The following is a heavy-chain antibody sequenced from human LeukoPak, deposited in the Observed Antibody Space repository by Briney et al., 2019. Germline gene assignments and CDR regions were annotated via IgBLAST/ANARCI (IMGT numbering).Heavy chain of an antibody. J-gene: IGHJ6*03. CDR2: INPNGGRT. Sequence: GASVKVSCKASENTFTNYYMHWVRQAPGQGLEWLGLINPNGGRTSYAQNFQGRVTMTTDTSTSTAYMELRSLRSDDTAVYYCAREWAVVSPAGGYYYYYYMDVWGKGTTVTVSS. CDR1: ENTFTNYY. CDR3: AREWAVVSPAGGYYYYYYMDV. D-gene: IGHD2-2*01. V-gene: IGHV1-46*01.